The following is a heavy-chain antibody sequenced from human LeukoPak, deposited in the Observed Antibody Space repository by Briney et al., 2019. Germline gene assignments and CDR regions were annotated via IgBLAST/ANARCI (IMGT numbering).Heavy chain of an antibody. CDR2: ISAYNGNT. CDR1: GYTFTSYG. CDR3: ARDRFPRYYYDSSGYGKFDY. J-gene: IGHJ4*02. D-gene: IGHD3-22*01. V-gene: IGHV1-18*01. Sequence: ASVKVSCKASGYTFTSYGISWVRQAPGQGLEWMGWISAYNGNTNYAQKLQGRVTMTTDTSTSTAYVELRSLRSDDTAVYYCARDRFPRYYYDSSGYGKFDYWGQGTLVTVSS.